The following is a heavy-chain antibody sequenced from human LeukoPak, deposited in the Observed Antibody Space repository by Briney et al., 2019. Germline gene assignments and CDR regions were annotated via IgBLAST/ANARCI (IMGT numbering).Heavy chain of an antibody. J-gene: IGHJ4*02. CDR3: ACQSKSVVATVDY. V-gene: IGHV4-39*01. Sequence: PSETLSLTCTVSGDSISTSNSYWGWIRQPPGKGLEWIGSIYYSGNTYYNPSLKSRVTISVDTSKNQFSLKLSSVTAADTAVYYCACQSKSVVATVDYWGQGTLVTVSS. CDR2: IYYSGNT. CDR1: GDSISTSNSY. D-gene: IGHD2-15*01.